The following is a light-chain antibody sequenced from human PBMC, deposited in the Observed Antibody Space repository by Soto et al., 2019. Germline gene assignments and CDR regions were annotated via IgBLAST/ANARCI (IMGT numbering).Light chain of an antibody. CDR1: QSINKD. J-gene: IGKJ4*02. CDR2: GVS. V-gene: IGKV3-15*01. CDR3: QQYFTWPLT. Sequence: EIVMTQSPATLSVSPGERVTLSCRASQSINKDLAWYQQKAGQTPRLLIYGVSTRAYGTPARFSGSGSGTDFALTINSLQSDDLAFYCCQQYFTWPLTFGGGTKVEI.